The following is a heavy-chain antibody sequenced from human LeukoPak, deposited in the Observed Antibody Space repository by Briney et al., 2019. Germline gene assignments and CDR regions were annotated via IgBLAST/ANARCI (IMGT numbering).Heavy chain of an antibody. Sequence: GGSLRLSCAASGFTFSSYSMNWVRQAPGKGLEWVSSISSSSSYIYYADSVKGRFTISRDNAKNSLYLQMNSLRAEDTAVYYRARVLNYYDSSGYPSGAFDIWGQGTMVTVSS. D-gene: IGHD3-22*01. J-gene: IGHJ3*02. CDR1: GFTFSSYS. CDR3: ARVLNYYDSSGYPSGAFDI. V-gene: IGHV3-21*01. CDR2: ISSSSSYI.